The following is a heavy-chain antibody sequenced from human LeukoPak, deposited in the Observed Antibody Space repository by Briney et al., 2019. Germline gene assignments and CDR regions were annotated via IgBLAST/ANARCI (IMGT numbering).Heavy chain of an antibody. D-gene: IGHD3-10*01. J-gene: IGHJ4*02. CDR2: IYSSGST. CDR3: ARESATSGSTD. CDR1: GGSINSFY. Sequence: SETLSLICTVSGGSINSFYWTWIRQPAGKGLEWIGRIYSSGSTNFNPSLKSRVTMSVDTSKNQFSLRLSSVTAADTAFYYCARESATSGSTDWGQGTLVTVSS. V-gene: IGHV4-4*07.